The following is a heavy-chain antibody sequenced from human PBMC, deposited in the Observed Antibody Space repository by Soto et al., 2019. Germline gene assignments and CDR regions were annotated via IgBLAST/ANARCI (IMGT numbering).Heavy chain of an antibody. V-gene: IGHV1-3*01. Sequence: GASVKVSCKASGYTFTSYAVHWVRQAPGQRLEWMGWINAGNGNTKYSQKFQGRVTITRDTSASTAYMELSSLISEDTAVYYCAKGSYYYGMDVWGQGTTVTVSS. CDR1: GYTFTSYA. CDR3: AKGSYYYGMDV. J-gene: IGHJ6*02. CDR2: INAGNGNT.